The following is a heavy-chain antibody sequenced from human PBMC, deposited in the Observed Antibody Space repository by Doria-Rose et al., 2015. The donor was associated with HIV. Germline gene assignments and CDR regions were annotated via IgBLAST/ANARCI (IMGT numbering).Heavy chain of an antibody. J-gene: IGHJ4*02. D-gene: IGHD6-13*01. V-gene: IGHV2-26*01. CDR2: SSSDDER. CDR3: ARIKSSRWYHKYYLDF. Sequence: QESGPVLVKPTETLTLTCTVSGVSLSSPGMGVSWIRQPTGKAMEWLDNSSSDDERSYKASLKSRLTISRDTSKSQVVLTMTDMDPVDTATYYCARIKSSRWYHKYYLDFWGQGTLVIVSA. CDR1: GVSLSSPGMG.